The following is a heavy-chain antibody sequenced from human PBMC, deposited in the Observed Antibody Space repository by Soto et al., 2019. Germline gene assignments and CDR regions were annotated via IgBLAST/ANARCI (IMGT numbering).Heavy chain of an antibody. Sequence: QVQLQESGPGLVKPSQTLSLTCSVSCGSSRSDYYCCSWIRQSPEKGLEWIGHIYNSVNTCSNLSLSSRVTISVDTSKHHFSLRRSSVTAADTAVYYCASGPSGDNVDTWGQGTLVTVSS. J-gene: IGHJ5*02. V-gene: IGHV4-30-4*01. D-gene: IGHD7-27*01. CDR2: IYNSVNT. CDR3: ASGPSGDNVDT. CDR1: CGSSRSDYYC.